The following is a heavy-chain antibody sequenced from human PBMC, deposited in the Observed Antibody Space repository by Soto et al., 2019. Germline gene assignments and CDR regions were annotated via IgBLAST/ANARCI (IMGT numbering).Heavy chain of an antibody. Sequence: SETLSLTCTVSGGSISSYYWSWIRQPPGKGLEWIGYIYYSGSTNYNPSLKSRVTISVDTSKNQFSLKLSSVTAADTAVYYCARDHVELAGIYYYYYGMDVWGQGTTVTVSS. CDR3: ARDHVELAGIYYYYYGMDV. CDR2: IYYSGST. V-gene: IGHV4-59*01. J-gene: IGHJ6*02. CDR1: GGSISSYY. D-gene: IGHD6-13*01.